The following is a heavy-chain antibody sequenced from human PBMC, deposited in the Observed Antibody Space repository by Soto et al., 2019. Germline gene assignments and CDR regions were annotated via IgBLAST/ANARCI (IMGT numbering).Heavy chain of an antibody. V-gene: IGHV4-59*01. CDR1: GGSISSYY. Sequence: PSETLSLTCTDSGGSISSYYWSWIRRPPGKGVEGIGYIDYSGSTYYNPSLKSRVTISVDTSKNQFSLRLTSMTAVDTAVYYCARGSRTGTTGYYFDYWGQGMLVTVSS. CDR2: IDYSGST. D-gene: IGHD1-1*01. CDR3: ARGSRTGTTGYYFDY. J-gene: IGHJ4*02.